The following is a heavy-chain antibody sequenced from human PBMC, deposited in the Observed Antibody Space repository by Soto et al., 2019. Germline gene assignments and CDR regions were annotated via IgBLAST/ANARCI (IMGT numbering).Heavy chain of an antibody. D-gene: IGHD2-2*02. V-gene: IGHV3-30*18. CDR1: GFTFSSYG. CDR2: ISYNGRST. CDR3: ANEYTPGQA. Sequence: GGSLRLSCAASGFTFSSYGMHWVRQAPGKGLQWVAVISYNGRSTYYADSVKGRFTISRDNSKNTVYLQMNSLRADDAAVYYCANEYTPGQAWGQGTLVTVSS. J-gene: IGHJ5*02.